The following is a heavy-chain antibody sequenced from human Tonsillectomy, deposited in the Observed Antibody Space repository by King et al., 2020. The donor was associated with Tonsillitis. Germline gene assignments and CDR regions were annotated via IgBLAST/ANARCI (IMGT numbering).Heavy chain of an antibody. D-gene: IGHD3-9*01. Sequence: VQLVESGGGLVQPGGSLRLSCAASGFTFSSYAMSWVRQAPGKGLEWVSGISGSGGSTYYADSVKGRFTISRDKSKNTLYLQLNSLRAEDTAVYYCAKERGYDILTGYSNWGQGTLVTVSS. V-gene: IGHV3-23*04. CDR3: AKERGYDILTGYSN. CDR2: ISGSGGST. J-gene: IGHJ4*02. CDR1: GFTFSSYA.